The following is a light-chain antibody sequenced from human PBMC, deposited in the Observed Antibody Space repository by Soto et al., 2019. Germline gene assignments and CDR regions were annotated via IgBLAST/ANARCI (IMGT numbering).Light chain of an antibody. CDR3: SSYAGSNNV. CDR2: EVS. Sequence: QSALTQPPSASGSPGQLVTISCTGTSSDVGGYNYVSWYQQHPGKAPKLMIYEVSKRPSGVPDRFSGSKSGNTASLTVSGLQTEDEADYYCSSYAGSNNVFGTGTKVTVL. J-gene: IGLJ1*01. V-gene: IGLV2-8*01. CDR1: SSDVGGYNY.